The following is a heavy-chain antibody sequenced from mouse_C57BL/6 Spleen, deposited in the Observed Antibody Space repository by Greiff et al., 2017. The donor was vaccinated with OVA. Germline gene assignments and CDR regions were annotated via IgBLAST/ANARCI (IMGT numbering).Heavy chain of an antibody. V-gene: IGHV1-26*01. CDR1: GYTFTDYY. D-gene: IGHD1-1*01. J-gene: IGHJ2*01. CDR3: ARLDYGSNDY. Sequence: EVQLQQSGPELVKPGASVKISCKASGYTFTDYYMNWVKQSHGKSLEWIGDINPNNGGTSYNQKFKGKATLTVDKSSSTAYMELRSLTSEDSAVYYCARLDYGSNDYGGQGTTLTVSS. CDR2: INPNNGGT.